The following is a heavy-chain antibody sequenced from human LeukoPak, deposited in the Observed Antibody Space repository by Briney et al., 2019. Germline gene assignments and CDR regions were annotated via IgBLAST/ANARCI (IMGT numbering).Heavy chain of an antibody. CDR2: IIPVLDLT. V-gene: IGHV1-69*04. CDR3: ARERFGDFHKEKSPFLDF. CDR1: GGTFGNYG. D-gene: IGHD3-10*01. J-gene: IGHJ4*02. Sequence: SVKVSCKASGGTFGNYGFNWVRQAPGQGLEWMGRIIPVLDLTNYAQRFRGRVTFSADKSTTTVYMQVHSLRSDDTAVYFCARERFGDFHKEKSPFLDFWGQGTLVTVSS.